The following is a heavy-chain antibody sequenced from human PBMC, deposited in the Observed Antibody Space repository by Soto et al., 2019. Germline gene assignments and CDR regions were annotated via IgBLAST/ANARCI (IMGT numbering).Heavy chain of an antibody. CDR3: AREDPRGSGWYHWFDP. CDR2: IYYSGST. V-gene: IGHV4-30-4*01. CDR1: GGSISSGDYY. J-gene: IGHJ5*02. Sequence: PSETLSLTCTVSGGSISSGDYYWSWIRQPPGKGLEWIGYIYYSGSTYYNPSLKSRVTISVDTSKNQFSLKLSSVTAADTAVCYCAREDPRGSGWYHWFDPWGQGTLVTVSS. D-gene: IGHD6-19*01.